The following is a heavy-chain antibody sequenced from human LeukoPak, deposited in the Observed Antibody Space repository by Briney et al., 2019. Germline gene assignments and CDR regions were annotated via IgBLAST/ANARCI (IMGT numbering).Heavy chain of an antibody. CDR2: IYYSGGT. D-gene: IGHD6-13*01. CDR3: ASLPGAGIRT. Sequence: SETLSLTCTVSGCSISSSSYYWGWLRQPPGKGLEWIGSIYYSGGTYYNPSLKTRVTISVDTSKNRFPLKLSSVTAADTAVYYCASLPGAGIRTWGQGTLVTVSS. CDR1: GCSISSSSYY. V-gene: IGHV4-39*01. J-gene: IGHJ4*02.